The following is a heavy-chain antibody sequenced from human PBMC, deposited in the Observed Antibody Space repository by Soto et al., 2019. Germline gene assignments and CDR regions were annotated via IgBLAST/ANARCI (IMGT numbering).Heavy chain of an antibody. CDR3: TTDRFWSGYFPFDY. J-gene: IGHJ4*02. D-gene: IGHD3-3*01. CDR2: IKSKTDGGTT. V-gene: IGHV3-15*01. CDR1: GFTFSSYA. Sequence: GGSLRLSCAASGFTFSSYAMTWVRQAPGKGLEWVGRIKSKTDGGTTDYAAPVKGRFTISRDDSKNTLYLQMNSLKTEDTAVYYCTTDRFWSGYFPFDYWGQGTLVTVSS.